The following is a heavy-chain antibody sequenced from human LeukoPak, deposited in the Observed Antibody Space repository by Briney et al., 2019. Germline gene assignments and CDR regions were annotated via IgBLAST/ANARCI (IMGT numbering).Heavy chain of an antibody. CDR3: ARRGRSSGAFDI. CDR2: IHYSGST. Sequence: SETLSLTCTVSGGSISSYYWSWIRQPPGKGLEWIGYIHYSGSTNYNPSLKSRVTISVDTSKNQFSLKLSSVTAADTAVYYCARRGRSSGAFDIWGQGTLVTVSS. V-gene: IGHV4-59*08. J-gene: IGHJ4*02. D-gene: IGHD1-26*01. CDR1: GGSISSYY.